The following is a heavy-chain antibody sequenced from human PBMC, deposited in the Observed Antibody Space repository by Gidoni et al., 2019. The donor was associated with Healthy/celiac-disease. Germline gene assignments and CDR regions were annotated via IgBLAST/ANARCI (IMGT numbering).Heavy chain of an antibody. D-gene: IGHD6-19*01. J-gene: IGHJ4*02. Sequence: QVQLQESGPGLVKPSETLSLTCTVSGGSISSYYWSWIRQPPGKGLEWIGYIYYSGSTNYNPSLKSRVTISVDTSKNQFSLKLSSVTAADTTVYYCASGGYSSGWYDYWGQGTLVTVSS. CDR3: ASGGYSSGWYDY. V-gene: IGHV4-59*01. CDR1: GGSISSYY. CDR2: IYYSGST.